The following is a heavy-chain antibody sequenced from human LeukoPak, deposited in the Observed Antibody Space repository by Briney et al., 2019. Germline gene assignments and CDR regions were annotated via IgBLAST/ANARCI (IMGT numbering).Heavy chain of an antibody. D-gene: IGHD2-15*01. CDR3: PTYTGGTGYCSGGSCYPDACDI. CDR1: GYGFTSYW. CDR2: IYPGDSDT. V-gene: IGHV5-51*03. Sequence: PGESLKISYKGSGYGFTSYWIGWVRQMPGKGLEWMGIIYPGDSDTRYSPSFQGQVTISADKSISTAYLQWSSLKASDTAMYYCPTYTGGTGYCSGGSCYPDACDIWGQGTMVTVSS. J-gene: IGHJ3*02.